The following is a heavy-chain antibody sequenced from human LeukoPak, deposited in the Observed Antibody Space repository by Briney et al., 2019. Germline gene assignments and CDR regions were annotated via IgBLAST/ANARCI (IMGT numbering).Heavy chain of an antibody. D-gene: IGHD6-13*01. CDR3: ARDIEAAGLFLDY. CDR2: VKYDGSEK. Sequence: GGSLRLSCAASGFTFSSYWMSWVRQAPGKGLEWVADVKYDGSEKYYVDSVKGRFTISRDNAKNSLYLQMNSLRAEDTAVYYCARDIEAAGLFLDYWGQGTLVTVSS. V-gene: IGHV3-7*01. J-gene: IGHJ4*02. CDR1: GFTFSSYW.